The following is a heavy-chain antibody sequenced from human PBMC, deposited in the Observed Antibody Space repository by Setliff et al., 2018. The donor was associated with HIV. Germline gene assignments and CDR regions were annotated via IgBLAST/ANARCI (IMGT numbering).Heavy chain of an antibody. V-gene: IGHV3-49*04. D-gene: IGHD1-1*01. CDR2: IRSKNYGETT. CDR1: GFTFSEYA. Sequence: PGGSLRLSCTTSGFTFSEYAINWVRQAPGKGLEWVGFIRSKNYGETTESAASVKGRFTISRDDSKSIAYLQMNSLKTEDRAVYYCTRGRLRQLDNSHYYYYGMDVWGQGTTVTVSS. J-gene: IGHJ6*02. CDR3: TRGRLRQLDNSHYYYYGMDV.